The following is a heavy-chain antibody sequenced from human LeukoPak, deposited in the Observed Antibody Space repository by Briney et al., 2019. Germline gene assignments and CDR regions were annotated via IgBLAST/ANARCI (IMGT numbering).Heavy chain of an antibody. Sequence: SVKVSCKASGGTFSSYAIGWVRQAPGQGLEWMGGIIPIFGTANYAQKFQGRVTITTDESTSTAYMELSSLRSEDTAVYYCARDVLLWFGEPHYYYYGMDVWGQGTTVTVSS. CDR2: IIPIFGTA. V-gene: IGHV1-69*05. CDR1: GGTFSSYA. CDR3: ARDVLLWFGEPHYYYYGMDV. D-gene: IGHD3-10*01. J-gene: IGHJ6*02.